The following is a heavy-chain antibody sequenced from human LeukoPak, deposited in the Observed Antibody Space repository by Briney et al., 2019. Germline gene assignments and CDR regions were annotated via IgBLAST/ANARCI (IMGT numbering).Heavy chain of an antibody. V-gene: IGHV1-2*02. D-gene: IGHD1-26*01. CDR1: GYTFTGYY. CDR3: ARDRKWELPVNWFDP. J-gene: IGHJ5*02. Sequence: GASVKVSCKASGYTFTGYYMHWVRQAPGQGLEWMGWINPNSGGTNYAQKFQGRVTMTRDTSISTAYMELSRLRSDDTAVYYCARDRKWELPVNWFDPWGQGTLVTVSS. CDR2: INPNSGGT.